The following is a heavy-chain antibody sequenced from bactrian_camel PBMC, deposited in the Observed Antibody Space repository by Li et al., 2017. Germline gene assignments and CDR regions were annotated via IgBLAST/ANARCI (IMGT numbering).Heavy chain of an antibody. D-gene: IGHD2*01. J-gene: IGHJ6*01. CDR1: GFTFSTYD. V-gene: IGHV3S10*01. Sequence: VQLVESGGGLAQPGGSLRLSCAASGFTFSTYDMTWVRQAPGKGLEWVSSILSVYNTYYADFVKGRFTITQNNAENTVYLQMNSLKPDDTAIYYCAVDSVGYCSVWGADFRYWGQGTQVTVS. CDR2: ILSVYNT. CDR3: AVDSVGYCSVWGADFRY.